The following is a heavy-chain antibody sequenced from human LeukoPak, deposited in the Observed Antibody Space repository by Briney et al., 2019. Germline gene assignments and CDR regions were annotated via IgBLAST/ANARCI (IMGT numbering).Heavy chain of an antibody. CDR1: GYTFTSYD. V-gene: IGHV1-8*03. J-gene: IGHJ4*02. D-gene: IGHD6-6*01. CDR2: VNPNSGNT. Sequence: ASVKVSCKASGYTFTSYDINWVRQATGQGLEWMGWVNPNSGNTGYAQKFQGRITITRNTSISTAYMELSSLRSEDTAVYYCARSRGSSSSLDYWGQGTLVPVSS. CDR3: ARSRGSSSSLDY.